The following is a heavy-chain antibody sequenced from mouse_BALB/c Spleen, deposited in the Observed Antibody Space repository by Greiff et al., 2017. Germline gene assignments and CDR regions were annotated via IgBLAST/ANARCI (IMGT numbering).Heavy chain of an antibody. J-gene: IGHJ2*01. Sequence: DVQLQESGGGLVQPGGSLRLSCATSGFTFTDYYMSWVRQPPGKALEWLGFIRNKANGYTTEYSASVKGRFTISRDNSQSILYLQMNTLRAEDSATYYCARGYFDYWGQGTTLTVSS. V-gene: IGHV7-3*02. CDR1: GFTFTDYY. CDR2: IRNKANGYTT. CDR3: ARGYFDY.